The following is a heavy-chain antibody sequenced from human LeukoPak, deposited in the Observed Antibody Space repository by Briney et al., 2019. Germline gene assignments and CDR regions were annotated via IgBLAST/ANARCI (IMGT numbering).Heavy chain of an antibody. D-gene: IGHD3-3*01. J-gene: IGHJ4*02. Sequence: GGSLRLSCAASGFTFSSYAMSWVRQAPGKGLEWVSAISGSGGSTYYADSVKGRFTISRDNSKNTLYLQMNSLRAEATAVYYCAKDTGPYYDFWSGYYLFDYWGQGTLVTVSS. CDR1: GFTFSSYA. CDR2: ISGSGGST. V-gene: IGHV3-23*01. CDR3: AKDTGPYYDFWSGYYLFDY.